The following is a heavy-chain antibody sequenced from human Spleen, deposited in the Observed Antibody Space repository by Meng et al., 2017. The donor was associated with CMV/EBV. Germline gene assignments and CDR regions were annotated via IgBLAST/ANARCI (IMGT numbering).Heavy chain of an antibody. Sequence: SGFTFSNYAMHWVRQAPGKGLEWVSGINWNGGSTGYADSVKGRFTISRDNAKNSLYLQMNSLRAEDTALYYCARGRTIFGVANFDYWGQGTLVTVSS. CDR2: INWNGGST. CDR1: GFTFSNYA. J-gene: IGHJ4*02. CDR3: ARGRTIFGVANFDY. D-gene: IGHD3-3*01. V-gene: IGHV3-20*03.